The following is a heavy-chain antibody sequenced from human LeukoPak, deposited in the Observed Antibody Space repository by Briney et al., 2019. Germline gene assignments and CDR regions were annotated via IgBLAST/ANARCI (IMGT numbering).Heavy chain of an antibody. Sequence: GGSLRLSCAAPGFTFSSYSMNWVRQAPGKGLEWVSSISSSSSYIYYADSVKGRFTISRDNAKNSLYLQMNSLRAEDTAVYYCAKGEFWTGQAEYFQHWGQGTLVTVSS. CDR1: GFTFSSYS. CDR2: ISSSSSYI. D-gene: IGHD3/OR15-3a*01. V-gene: IGHV3-21*01. J-gene: IGHJ1*01. CDR3: AKGEFWTGQAEYFQH.